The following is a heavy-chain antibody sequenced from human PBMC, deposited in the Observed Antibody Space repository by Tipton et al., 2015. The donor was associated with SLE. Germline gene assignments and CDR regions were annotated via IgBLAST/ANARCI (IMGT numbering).Heavy chain of an antibody. CDR3: ARHGYGGY. Sequence: LRLSCAVYGGSFSGYYWSWIRQPPGKGLEWIGEINHSGSTNYNPSLKSRVTISIDTSKNQFSLKLSSVTAADTAVYYCARHGYGGYWGQGTLVTVSS. V-gene: IGHV4-34*01. D-gene: IGHD3-16*01. CDR1: GGSFSGYY. J-gene: IGHJ4*02. CDR2: INHSGST.